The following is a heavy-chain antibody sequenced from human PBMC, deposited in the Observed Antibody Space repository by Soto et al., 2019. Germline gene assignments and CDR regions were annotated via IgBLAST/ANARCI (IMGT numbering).Heavy chain of an antibody. CDR2: TYYRSKWYN. D-gene: IGHD5-18*01. CDR1: GDSVSSNTAL. V-gene: IGHV6-1*01. Sequence: SQTLSLTCAISGDSVSSNTALWNWIRQSPSRGLEWLGRTYYRSKWYNDYAVSVKSRITINPDTSKNQFSLKLSSVTAADTAVYYCARRYGSCFDYWGQGTLVTVSS. J-gene: IGHJ4*02. CDR3: ARRYGSCFDY.